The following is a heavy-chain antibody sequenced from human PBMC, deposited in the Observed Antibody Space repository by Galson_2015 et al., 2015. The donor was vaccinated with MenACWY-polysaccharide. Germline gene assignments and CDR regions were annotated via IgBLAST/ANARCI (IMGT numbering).Heavy chain of an antibody. J-gene: IGHJ4*02. CDR3: AGGYQGGGWYFSDS. V-gene: IGHV3-7*01. Sequence: SLRLSCAASGFTFSGYWTSWVRQAPGKGLEWVANIKQDGNEKYYVDSVKGRFTISRDNARNSLYLQMNSLRAEDTAVYYCAGGYQGGGWYFSDSWGQGTLVNVSS. CDR1: GFTFSGYW. D-gene: IGHD6-19*01. CDR2: IKQDGNEK.